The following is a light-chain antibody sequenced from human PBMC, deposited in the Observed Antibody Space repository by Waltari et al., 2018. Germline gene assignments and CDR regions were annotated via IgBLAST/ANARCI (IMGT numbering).Light chain of an antibody. Sequence: DIRMTQSPSALPASVGDRVTSTCRACQSISNDLAWYQQRPGKPPKLLIYKASSLQSGVASRFGGRGSGTEFTLTISNLQPDEFATYYCQHYHTYPRTFGGGTKVAI. V-gene: IGKV1-5*03. CDR3: QHYHTYPRT. CDR1: QSISND. J-gene: IGKJ4*01. CDR2: KAS.